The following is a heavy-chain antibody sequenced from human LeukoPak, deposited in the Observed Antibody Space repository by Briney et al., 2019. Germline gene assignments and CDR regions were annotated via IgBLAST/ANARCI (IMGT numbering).Heavy chain of an antibody. CDR3: VRSTPGYGSGSSYETTPFD. CDR2: ISYDGSNK. D-gene: IGHD3-10*01. J-gene: IGHJ4*02. CDR1: GFTFSSYG. Sequence: PGRSLRLSCAASGFTFSSYGMHWVRQAPGKGLEWVAVISYDGSNKYYADSVKGRFTISRDNSKNTLYLQMNSLRAEDTAVYYCVRSTPGYGSGSSYETTPFDWGQGTLVTVSS. V-gene: IGHV3-30*03.